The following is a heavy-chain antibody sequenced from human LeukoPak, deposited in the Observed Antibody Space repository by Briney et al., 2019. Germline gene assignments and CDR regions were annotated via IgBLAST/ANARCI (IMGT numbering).Heavy chain of an antibody. V-gene: IGHV4-31*03. J-gene: IGHJ5*02. CDR1: GGSISSGGYY. Sequence: PSQTLSLTCTVSGGSISSGGYYWSWIRQHPGKCLEWIGYIYYSGSTYYNPSLKSRVTISVDTSKNQFSLKLSSVTAADTAVYYCAREIYTAADNWFDPWGQGTLVTVSS. CDR3: AREIYTAADNWFDP. D-gene: IGHD3-16*01. CDR2: IYYSGST.